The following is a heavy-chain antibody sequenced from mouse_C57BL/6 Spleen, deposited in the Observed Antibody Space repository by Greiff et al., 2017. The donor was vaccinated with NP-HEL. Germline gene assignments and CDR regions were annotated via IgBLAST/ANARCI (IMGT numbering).Heavy chain of an antibody. Sequence: QVQLQQPGAELARPGASVKLSCTASGYTFTSYGISWVKQRTGQGLEWIGEIYPRSGNTYYTEKFKGKATLTADKSSSTAYMELRSLTSEDSAVYFCERLTYDYWGQGTTLTVSS. D-gene: IGHD2-13*01. V-gene: IGHV1-81*01. CDR1: GYTFTSYG. CDR2: IYPRSGNT. J-gene: IGHJ2*01. CDR3: ERLTYDY.